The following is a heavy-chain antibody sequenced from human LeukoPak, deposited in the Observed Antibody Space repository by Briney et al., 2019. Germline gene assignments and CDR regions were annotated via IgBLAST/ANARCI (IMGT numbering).Heavy chain of an antibody. V-gene: IGHV1-2*02. CDR1: GYTFTDYY. CDR2: INPNSGVT. D-gene: IGHD1-26*01. CDR3: ARDRNQFYSGTCYY. J-gene: IGHJ4*02. Sequence: ASVKVSCKASGYTFTDYYMYWVRQAPGQGLEWMGWINPNSGVTNYAQKFQGRVTMTRDTSISTAYMELSGLRDDDTAMYYCARDRNQFYSGTCYYWGQGTLVTVSS.